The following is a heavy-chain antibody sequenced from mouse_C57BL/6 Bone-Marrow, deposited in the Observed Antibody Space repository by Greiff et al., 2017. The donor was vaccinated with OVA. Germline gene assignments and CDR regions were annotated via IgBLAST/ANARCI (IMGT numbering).Heavy chain of an antibody. CDR2: ISSGGSYT. CDR3: ARQNYVDY. J-gene: IGHJ2*01. Sequence: EVKLVESGGDLVKPGGSLKLSCAASGFTFSSYGMSWVRQTPDKRLEWVATISSGGSYTYYPDSVKGRFTISRDNAKNTLYLQMSSLKSEDTAMYYCARQNYVDYWGQGTTLTVSS. CDR1: GFTFSSYG. V-gene: IGHV5-6*01.